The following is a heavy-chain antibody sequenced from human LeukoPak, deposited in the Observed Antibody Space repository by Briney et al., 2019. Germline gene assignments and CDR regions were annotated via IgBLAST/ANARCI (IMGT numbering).Heavy chain of an antibody. CDR1: GFIFSSYW. CDR3: ASLGITGTHDNWFDP. J-gene: IGHJ5*02. D-gene: IGHD1-20*01. V-gene: IGHV3-7*01. CDR2: IKQDGSEK. Sequence: GGSLRLSCAASGFIFSSYWMSWVRQAPGKGLEWVANIKQDGSEKYYVDSVKGRFTISRDNAKNSLYLQMNSLRAEDTAVYYCASLGITGTHDNWFDPWGQGTLVTVSS.